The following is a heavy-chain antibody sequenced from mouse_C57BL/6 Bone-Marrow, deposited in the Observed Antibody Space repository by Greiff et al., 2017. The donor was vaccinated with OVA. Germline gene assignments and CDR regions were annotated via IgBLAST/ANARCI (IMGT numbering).Heavy chain of an antibody. Sequence: EVKLVESGPGLVKPSQSLSLTCSVTGYSITSGYYWNWIRQFPGNKLEWMGYISYDGSNNYNPSLKNRISITRDTSKNQFFLKLNSVTTEDTATYYCASPNRDEFAYWGQGTLVTVSA. J-gene: IGHJ3*01. V-gene: IGHV3-6*01. CDR3: ASPNRDEFAY. CDR2: ISYDGSN. CDR1: GYSITSGYY.